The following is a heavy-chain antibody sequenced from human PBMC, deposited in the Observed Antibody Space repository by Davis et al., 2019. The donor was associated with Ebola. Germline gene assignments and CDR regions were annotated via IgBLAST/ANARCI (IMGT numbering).Heavy chain of an antibody. CDR2: LRTQSYGGTR. V-gene: IGHV3-49*04. J-gene: IGHJ4*02. D-gene: IGHD6-19*01. CDR1: GFTFSDYT. Sequence: GESLKISCAASGFTFSDYTMSWVRQAPGKGLEWLGFLRTQSYGGTREYAASVRGRFTISRDDSKSIAYLQLNSLKTEDTAVYYCTRDPYDSSGSFDYWGQGTLVTVSS. CDR3: TRDPYDSSGSFDY.